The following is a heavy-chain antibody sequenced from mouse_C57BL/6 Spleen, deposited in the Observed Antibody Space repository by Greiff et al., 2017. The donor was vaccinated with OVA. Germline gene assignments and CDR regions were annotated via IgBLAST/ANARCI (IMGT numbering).Heavy chain of an antibody. CDR1: GYTFTSYW. D-gene: IGHD1-1*01. CDR2: IDPSDSET. J-gene: IGHJ1*03. CDR3: AIDYGSGWGYLDV. V-gene: IGHV1-52*01. Sequence: VQLQQPGAELVRPGSSVKLSCKASGYTFTSYWMHWVKQRPIQGLEWIGNIDPSDSETNYNQKFKDKATLTVDKSSSTAYMQLSSLTSEDSAVYYCAIDYGSGWGYLDVWGTGTSVTVSS.